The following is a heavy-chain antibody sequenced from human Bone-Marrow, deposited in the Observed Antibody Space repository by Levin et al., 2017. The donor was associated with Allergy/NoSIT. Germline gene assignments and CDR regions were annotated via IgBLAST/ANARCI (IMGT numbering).Heavy chain of an antibody. V-gene: IGHV3-33*01. Sequence: PGGSLRLSCAASGFTFSSYGMHWVRQAPGKGLEWVAVIWYDGSNKYYADSVKGRFTISRDNSKNTLYLQMNSLRAEDTGVYYCARDAVEDEWELSVGGMDVWGQGTTVTVSS. D-gene: IGHD1-26*01. J-gene: IGHJ6*02. CDR3: ARDAVEDEWELSVGGMDV. CDR1: GFTFSSYG. CDR2: IWYDGSNK.